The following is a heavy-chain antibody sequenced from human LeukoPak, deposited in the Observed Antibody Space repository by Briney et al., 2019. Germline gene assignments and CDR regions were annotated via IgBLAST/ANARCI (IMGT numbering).Heavy chain of an antibody. Sequence: GGSLRLSCAASGFTFSSYVMHWVRQAPGKGLEWVAVISYDGSNKYYADSVKGRFTISRDNSKNTLYLQMNSLRAEDTAVYYCARDRGYSYGLAGGDYYFDYWGQGTLVTVSS. CDR3: ARDRGYSYGLAGGDYYFDY. D-gene: IGHD5-18*01. CDR2: ISYDGSNK. J-gene: IGHJ4*02. CDR1: GFTFSSYV. V-gene: IGHV3-30-3*01.